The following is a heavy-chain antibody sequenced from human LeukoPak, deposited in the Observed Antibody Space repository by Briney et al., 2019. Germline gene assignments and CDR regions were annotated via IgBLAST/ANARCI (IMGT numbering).Heavy chain of an antibody. V-gene: IGHV3-30*18. CDR1: GFTFSSFG. CDR2: ISYDGSNI. Sequence: GRSLRLSCAASGFTFSSFGMHWVRQAPGKGLEWVAFISYDGSNIYYADSVKGRFTISRDNPKNTLYLQVNSLRAEDTAMYYCAKDRWSADHAFDIWGQGTMVTVSS. D-gene: IGHD2-8*01. J-gene: IGHJ3*02. CDR3: AKDRWSADHAFDI.